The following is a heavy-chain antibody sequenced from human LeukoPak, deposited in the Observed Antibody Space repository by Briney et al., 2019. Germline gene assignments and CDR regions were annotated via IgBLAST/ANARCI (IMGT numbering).Heavy chain of an antibody. D-gene: IGHD5-12*01. CDR2: INSNGGST. Sequence: GGSLRLSCSASGFTFSSYAMHWVRQARGKGLEYVSAINSNGGSTYYADSVKGRFTISRDNSKNTLYLQMSSLTAEDTAVYYCVKAGHSGYDYNDWGQGNLVTVSS. CDR3: VKAGHSGYDYND. J-gene: IGHJ4*02. CDR1: GFTFSSYA. V-gene: IGHV3-64D*06.